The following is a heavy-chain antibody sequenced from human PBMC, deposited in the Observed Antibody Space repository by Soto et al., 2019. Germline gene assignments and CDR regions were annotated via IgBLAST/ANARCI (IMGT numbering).Heavy chain of an antibody. V-gene: IGHV3-53*02. CDR2: IYSGGST. CDR3: ARVALTEGDCSSTSCSSALGAFDI. CDR1: GFTVSSNY. Sequence: EVQLVETGGGLIQPGGSLRLSCAASGFTVSSNYMSWVRQAPGKGLEWVSVIYSGGSTYYADSVKGRFTISRDNSKNTLYLQMNSLRAEDTAVYYCARVALTEGDCSSTSCSSALGAFDIWGQGTMVTVSS. D-gene: IGHD2-2*01. J-gene: IGHJ3*02.